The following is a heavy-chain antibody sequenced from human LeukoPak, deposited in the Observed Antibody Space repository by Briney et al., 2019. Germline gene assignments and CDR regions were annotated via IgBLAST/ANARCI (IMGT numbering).Heavy chain of an antibody. V-gene: IGHV3-53*01. Sequence: QPGGSLRLSCAASGLTASTYYMNWVRQAPGKGLEWVSIIYSGGTTYYADSVKGRFTISRDTSKKTLSLQMNSLRAEDTAVYFCARVGDHFHWNLDLWGRGTLVTVSS. J-gene: IGHJ2*01. CDR2: IYSGGTT. CDR3: ARVGDHFHWNLDL. D-gene: IGHD3-3*02. CDR1: GLTASTYY.